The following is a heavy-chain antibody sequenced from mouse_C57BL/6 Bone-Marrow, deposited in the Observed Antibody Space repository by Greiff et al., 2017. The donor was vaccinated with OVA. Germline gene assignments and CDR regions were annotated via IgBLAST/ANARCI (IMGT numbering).Heavy chain of an antibody. CDR3: ARDVRGNAMDY. Sequence: EVKLMESGGGLVQSGRSLRLSCATSGFTFSDFYMEWVRQAPGKGLEWIAASRNKANDYTTEYSASVKGRFIVSRDTSQSILYLQMNALRAEDTAIYYWARDVRGNAMDYWGQGTSVTVSS. J-gene: IGHJ4*01. CDR1: GFTFSDFY. CDR2: SRNKANDYTT. V-gene: IGHV7-1*01. D-gene: IGHD1-1*01.